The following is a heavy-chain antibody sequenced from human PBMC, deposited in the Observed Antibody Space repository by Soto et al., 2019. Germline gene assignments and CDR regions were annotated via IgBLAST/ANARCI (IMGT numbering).Heavy chain of an antibody. J-gene: IGHJ6*02. V-gene: IGHV4-39*01. Sequence: SETLSLTCSVSGGSISSGPYSWGWIRQPPGKGLEWIGTFHYSGRTYYSPSLENRVTISVDTSKNQFSLKVSSVTAADTAVSYCARLAGYCSGTSCYGYYGMDVWGQGTTVT. CDR3: ARLAGYCSGTSCYGYYGMDV. D-gene: IGHD2-2*01. CDR2: FHYSGRT. CDR1: GGSISSGPYS.